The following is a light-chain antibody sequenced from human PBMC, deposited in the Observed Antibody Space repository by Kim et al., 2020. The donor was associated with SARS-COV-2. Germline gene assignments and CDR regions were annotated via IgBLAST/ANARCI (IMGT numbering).Light chain of an antibody. CDR3: QSYGSSLSGYVV. V-gene: IGLV1-40*01. Sequence: VTISCTGSSSNIGAGYDVHWYQQLPGTAPKLLIYGNSNRPSGVPDRFSGSKSGTSASLAITGLQAEDEADYYCQSYGSSLSGYVVFGGGTQLTVL. CDR1: SSNIGAGYD. J-gene: IGLJ2*01. CDR2: GNS.